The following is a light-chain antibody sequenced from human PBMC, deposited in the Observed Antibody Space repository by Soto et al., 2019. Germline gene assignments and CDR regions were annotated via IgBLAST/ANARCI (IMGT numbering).Light chain of an antibody. Sequence: EIVLTQSPGTLSLSPGERATLSCRASQSVSSTYLTWYQQKPGQAPRLLIYDASSRATGIPDRFSGSGSGADFTLTINRLEPEDFAVYYCQHYGGSPPYTFGQGTK. CDR1: QSVSSTY. V-gene: IGKV3-20*01. J-gene: IGKJ2*01. CDR2: DAS. CDR3: QHYGGSPPYT.